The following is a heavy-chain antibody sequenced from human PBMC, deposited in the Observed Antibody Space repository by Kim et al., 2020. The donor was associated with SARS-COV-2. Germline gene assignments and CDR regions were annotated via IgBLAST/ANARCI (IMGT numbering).Heavy chain of an antibody. CDR3: AKDGENVVVTD. J-gene: IGHJ4*02. V-gene: IGHV3-33*06. CDR1: GFTFSSYG. CDR2: IWYDGSNK. D-gene: IGHD2-21*02. Sequence: GGSLRLSCAASGFTFSSYGMHWVRQAPGKGLEWVAVIWYDGSNKYYADSVKGRFTISRDNSKNTLYLQMNSLRAEDTAVYYCAKDGENVVVTDWGQGTLVTVSS.